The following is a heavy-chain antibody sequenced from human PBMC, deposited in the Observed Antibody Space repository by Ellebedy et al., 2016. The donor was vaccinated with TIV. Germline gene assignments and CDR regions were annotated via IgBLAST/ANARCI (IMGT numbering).Heavy chain of an antibody. D-gene: IGHD5-18*01. V-gene: IGHV1-18*04. CDR1: GYTFTSYG. CDR3: ARDSYVDTAMVTGPPTAQLDY. Sequence: ASVKVSXKASGYTFTSYGISWVRQAPGQGLEWMGWISAYNGNTNYAQKLQGRVTMTTDTSTSTAYMELRSLRSDDTAVYYCARDSYVDTAMVTGPPTAQLDYWGQGTLVTVSS. J-gene: IGHJ4*02. CDR2: ISAYNGNT.